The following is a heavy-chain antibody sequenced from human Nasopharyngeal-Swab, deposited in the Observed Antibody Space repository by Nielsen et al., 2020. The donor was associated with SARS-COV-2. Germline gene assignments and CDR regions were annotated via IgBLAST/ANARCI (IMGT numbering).Heavy chain of an antibody. D-gene: IGHD6-13*01. Sequence: SETLSLTCTVSGGSISSSSYYWGWIRQPTGKGLEWIGSIYYSGSTYYNPSLKSRVTISVDTSKNQFSLKLSSVTAADTAVYYCARHGSSSCTNYYYGMDVWGQGTTVTVSS. CDR2: IYYSGST. CDR1: GGSISSSSYY. V-gene: IGHV4-39*01. J-gene: IGHJ6*02. CDR3: ARHGSSSCTNYYYGMDV.